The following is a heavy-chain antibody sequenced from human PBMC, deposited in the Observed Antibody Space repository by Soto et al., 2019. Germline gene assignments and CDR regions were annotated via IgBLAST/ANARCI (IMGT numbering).Heavy chain of an antibody. CDR3: GRVERGTETTDVDTFEI. CDR1: GGSVNSGNYY. CDR2: ISHSGVT. D-gene: IGHD1-1*01. Sequence: QVQLQQWGAGLLKPSETLSLTCAVFGGSVNSGNYYWSWIRQPPGKGLEWIGEISHSGVTHFNPSLKSRVTISVETSKIQSSLKMRSVTAAVTALYYCGRVERGTETTDVDTFEICDPGTIVTVYS. V-gene: IGHV4-34*01. J-gene: IGHJ3*02.